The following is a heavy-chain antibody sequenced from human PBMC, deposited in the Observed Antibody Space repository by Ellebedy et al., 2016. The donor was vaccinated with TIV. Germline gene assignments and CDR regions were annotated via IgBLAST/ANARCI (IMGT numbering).Heavy chain of an antibody. CDR3: ARDRFSVAGTNFDY. Sequence: GESLKISXAASGFTFSTYWMDWARQVPGKGLEWVANINQDGREKYYVDSVKGRFTISRDNAKNSLYLQMNSLRAEDTAVYFCARDRFSVAGTNFDYWGQGTLVTVSS. CDR2: INQDGREK. D-gene: IGHD6-19*01. V-gene: IGHV3-7*03. CDR1: GFTFSTYW. J-gene: IGHJ4*02.